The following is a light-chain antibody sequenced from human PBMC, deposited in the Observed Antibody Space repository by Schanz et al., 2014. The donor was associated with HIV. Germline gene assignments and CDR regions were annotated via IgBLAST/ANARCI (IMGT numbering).Light chain of an antibody. Sequence: DIQMTQSPSTLSASVGDRVTITCRASQSISSWLAWYQQKPGKAPKLLIYKASSLESGVPSRFSGSGSGTEFTLTISSLQPEDVATYFCQQTNTFLSLSFGRGTKVEIK. CDR3: QQTNTFLSLS. V-gene: IGKV1-5*03. CDR2: KAS. J-gene: IGKJ4*01. CDR1: QSISSW.